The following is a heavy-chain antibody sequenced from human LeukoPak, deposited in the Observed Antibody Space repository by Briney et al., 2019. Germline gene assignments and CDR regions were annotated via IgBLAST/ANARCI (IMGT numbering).Heavy chain of an antibody. Sequence: GGSLRLSRAASGFTFSNYAMSWVRQAPGKGLEWISSISGVGSSTYYADSVKGRITTSRDNSKNTLYLQMNSLRAEDTAVYYCGAEWGVFYFDYWGQGTLVTVSS. D-gene: IGHD3-16*01. CDR3: GAEWGVFYFDY. CDR1: GFTFSNYA. J-gene: IGHJ4*02. V-gene: IGHV3-23*01. CDR2: ISGVGSST.